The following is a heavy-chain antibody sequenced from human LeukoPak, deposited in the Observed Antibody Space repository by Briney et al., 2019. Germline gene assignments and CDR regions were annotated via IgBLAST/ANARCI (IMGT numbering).Heavy chain of an antibody. CDR3: ARAGRWEGRPHAFDI. V-gene: IGHV4-59*01. Sequence: SETLSLTCTVSGASMSTYYWSWIRQPPGKGLEWIAYIYHSGSTNYNPSLKSRVTISVDTSKNQFSLKLNSVTAADTAVYYCARAGRWEGRPHAFDIWGQGTMVTVSS. CDR1: GASMSTYY. D-gene: IGHD1-26*01. CDR2: IYHSGST. J-gene: IGHJ3*02.